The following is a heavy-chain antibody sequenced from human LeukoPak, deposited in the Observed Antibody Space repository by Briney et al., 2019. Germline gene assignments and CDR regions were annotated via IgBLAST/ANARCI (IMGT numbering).Heavy chain of an antibody. CDR1: GGSISSGGYY. J-gene: IGHJ4*02. CDR2: IYYSGST. V-gene: IGHV4-31*03. CDR3: ARSLGGSQFFDY. Sequence: TLSLTCTVSGGSISSGGYYWSWIRQHPGKGLEWIGYIYYSGSTYYNPSLKSRVIISVDTSKNQFSLKLTSVTAADTAVYYCARSLGGSQFFDYWGQGTLVTVSS. D-gene: IGHD3-16*01.